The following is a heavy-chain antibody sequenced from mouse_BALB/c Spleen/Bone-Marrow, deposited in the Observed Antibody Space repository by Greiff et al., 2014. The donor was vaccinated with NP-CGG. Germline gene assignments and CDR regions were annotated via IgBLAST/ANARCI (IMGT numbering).Heavy chain of an antibody. D-gene: IGHD2-4*01. J-gene: IGHJ2*01. Sequence: VKLVESGPGLVAPSQSLSTTCTVSGFSLTTYGVHWVRQPPGKGLEWLGVIWAGGSTNYNSALMSRLSISKDNSKSQVFLKMNSLQTDDTAMYYCARAHYDYVLFDYWGQGTTLTVSS. CDR2: IWAGGST. V-gene: IGHV2-9*02. CDR3: ARAHYDYVLFDY. CDR1: GFSLTTYG.